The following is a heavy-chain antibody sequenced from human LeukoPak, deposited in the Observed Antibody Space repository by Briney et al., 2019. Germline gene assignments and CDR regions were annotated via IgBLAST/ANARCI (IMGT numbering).Heavy chain of an antibody. CDR2: IYAGGST. J-gene: IGHJ3*02. D-gene: IGHD1-26*01. Sequence: GGSLRLSCAASGFTVSSNYMSWVRQAPGKGLEWVSIIYAGGSTYYADSVKGRFTISRDISKNTLYLQMNSLGADDTAVYYCARTTTYAFDIWGQGTMVTVSS. V-gene: IGHV3-66*01. CDR3: ARTTTYAFDI. CDR1: GFTVSSNY.